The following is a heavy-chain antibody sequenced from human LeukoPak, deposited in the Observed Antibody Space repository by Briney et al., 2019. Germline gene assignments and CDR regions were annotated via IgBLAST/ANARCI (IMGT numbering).Heavy chain of an antibody. V-gene: IGHV1-46*01. D-gene: IGHD6-19*01. Sequence: ASVKVSCKASGYTFTSYYMHWVRQAPRQGLEWMGIINPSGGSTSYAQKFQGRVTMTRDTSTSTAYMELSSLRSEDTAVYYCARDSPPPGIAVAGPGGLDYWGQGTLVTVSS. CDR3: ARDSPPPGIAVAGPGGLDY. CDR1: GYTFTSYY. J-gene: IGHJ4*02. CDR2: INPSGGST.